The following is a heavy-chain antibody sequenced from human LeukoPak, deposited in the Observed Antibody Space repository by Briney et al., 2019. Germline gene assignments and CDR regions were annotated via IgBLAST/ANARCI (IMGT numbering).Heavy chain of an antibody. CDR1: GFIFSNFW. D-gene: IGHD6-25*01. CDR2: INSDGSDT. V-gene: IGHV3-74*01. Sequence: GGSLRLSCAASGFIFSNFWMHWVRQAPGKGLVWVARINSDGSDTRYADSVKGRFTISRDNAKNTLYLQMHSLRVEDTAVYYCARSERPQDHWGQGTLVTVST. J-gene: IGHJ4*02. CDR3: ARSERPQDH.